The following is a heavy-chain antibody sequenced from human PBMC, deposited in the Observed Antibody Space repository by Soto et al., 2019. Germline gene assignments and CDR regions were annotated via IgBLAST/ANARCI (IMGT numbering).Heavy chain of an antibody. Sequence: SETLSLTCSVFGGSISSSDYYWGWIRQPPGKGLEWIGNIYYSGSASYNPSLKSRVTISVDTSKNQVSLKLSSVTAADTAVYNCVSGYPWVGFDYWGQGTLVTVS. D-gene: IGHD5-18*01. CDR2: IYYSGSA. J-gene: IGHJ4*02. V-gene: IGHV4-39*01. CDR3: VSGYPWVGFDY. CDR1: GGSISSSDYY.